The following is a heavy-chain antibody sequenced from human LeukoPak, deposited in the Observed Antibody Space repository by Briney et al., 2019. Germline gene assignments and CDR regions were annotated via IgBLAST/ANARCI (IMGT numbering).Heavy chain of an antibody. CDR2: ISTSSRYI. CDR1: GFTLSNYD. D-gene: IGHD2-2*01. V-gene: IGHV3-21*01. CDR3: ARADCSSSTCYLRRSWFDP. Sequence: PGGSLRLSCAASGFTLSNYDMNWVRQAPGEGLEWVSSISTSSRYIYYKDSVRGRFTISRDDDKNSLYLEMNSLRAEDTAVYYCARADCSSSTCYLRRSWFDPWGQGTLVTVSS. J-gene: IGHJ5*02.